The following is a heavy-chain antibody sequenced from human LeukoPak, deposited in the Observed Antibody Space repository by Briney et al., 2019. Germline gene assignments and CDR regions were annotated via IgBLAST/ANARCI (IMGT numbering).Heavy chain of an antibody. CDR2: INPNSGGT. Sequence: GASVKVSCKASGYTFTGYYMHWVRQAPGQGLEWMGRINPNSGGTNYAQKFQGRVTMTRDTSISTAYMELSRLRSDDTAVYYCATDRKNTYYDFWSGYYNGRWFDPWGQGTLVTVSS. J-gene: IGHJ5*02. CDR1: GYTFTGYY. V-gene: IGHV1-2*06. D-gene: IGHD3-3*01. CDR3: ATDRKNTYYDFWSGYYNGRWFDP.